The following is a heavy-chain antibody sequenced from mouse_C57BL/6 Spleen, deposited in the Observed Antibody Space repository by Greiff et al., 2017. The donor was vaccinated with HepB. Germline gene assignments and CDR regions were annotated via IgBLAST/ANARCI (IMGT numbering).Heavy chain of an antibody. CDR1: GFNIKDDY. CDR3: TTVLLRRGDY. V-gene: IGHV14-4*01. D-gene: IGHD1-1*01. Sequence: VQLQQSGAELVRPGASVKLSCTASGFNIKDDYMHWVKQSPEPCLEWIGWIDPENGDTEYAPKFQGTATITEDTSSNTSYLQISSLTSEDTAVYYCTTVLLRRGDYWGQGTSVTVSS. CDR2: IDPENGDT. J-gene: IGHJ4*01.